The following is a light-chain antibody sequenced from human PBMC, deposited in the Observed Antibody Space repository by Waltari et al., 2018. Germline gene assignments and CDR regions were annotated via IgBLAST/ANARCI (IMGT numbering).Light chain of an antibody. CDR2: YVS. V-gene: IGLV2-14*03. J-gene: IGLJ2*01. Sequence: QSALTQPASVSGSPGQSITISCTGTSSDIGSYNYVSWYQQHPGKAPKLMIYYVSNRPSGVSSRFSGSKSGNTASLTISGLQTEDEADYYCNSYTSSNTLVFGGGTKLTVL. CDR3: NSYTSSNTLV. CDR1: SSDIGSYNY.